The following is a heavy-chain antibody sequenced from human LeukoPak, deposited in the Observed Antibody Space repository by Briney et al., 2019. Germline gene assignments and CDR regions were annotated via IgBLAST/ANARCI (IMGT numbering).Heavy chain of an antibody. J-gene: IGHJ4*02. D-gene: IGHD6-19*01. V-gene: IGHV3-43*02. CDR1: GFTFDDYA. Sequence: QPGGSLRLSCAASGFTFDDYAMHWVRQAPGKGLEWVSLISGDSGSTYYADSVNGRFTISRDNSKNSMYLQMNSLRTEDTALYYCAKDSSGWYFDDWGQGTLVTVSS. CDR2: ISGDSGST. CDR3: AKDSSGWYFDD.